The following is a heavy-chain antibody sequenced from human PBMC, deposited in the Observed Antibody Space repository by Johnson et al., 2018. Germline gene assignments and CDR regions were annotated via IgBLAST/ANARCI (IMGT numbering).Heavy chain of an antibody. CDR2: VYDSGIT. Sequence: QVQLQESGPGLVKPSETLSLTCTVSGGSISGYYWSWIRQSPGKPPEWLGYVYDSGITHYKPSLRSRLTILVDPSKSQFPLKLTYVTAADTAVYYWAGDGGRDGDEVNGYMDVWGKGTTVTVSS. V-gene: IGHV4-59*01. CDR3: AGDGGRDGDEVNGYMDV. CDR1: GGSISGYY. D-gene: IGHD4-17*01. J-gene: IGHJ6*03.